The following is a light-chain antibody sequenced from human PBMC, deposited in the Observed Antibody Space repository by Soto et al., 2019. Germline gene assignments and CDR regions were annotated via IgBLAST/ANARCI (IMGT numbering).Light chain of an antibody. V-gene: IGKV3-20*01. CDR2: GAS. Sequence: DIVLTQSPGTLSLSPGERATLSCRASQSVSSNFLAWYQQKPGQAPRLLISGASSWATGIPDRFSGSGSGTDFTLTISRLEPEDFAVYYCQQYGNSPRTFGQGTKVEIK. CDR1: QSVSSNF. J-gene: IGKJ1*01. CDR3: QQYGNSPRT.